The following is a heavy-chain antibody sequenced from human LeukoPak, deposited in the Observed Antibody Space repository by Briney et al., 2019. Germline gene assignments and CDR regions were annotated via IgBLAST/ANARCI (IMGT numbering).Heavy chain of an antibody. D-gene: IGHD1-14*01. CDR3: AREGRMGTADAFDV. Sequence: GGSQRLSCAASGFTFNNYEMHWVRQTAGKGLEWVSAVGIAGDTFYAGSVKGRFSISRDNAESSLFLQMNSLRAGDTAVYYCAREGRMGTADAFDVWGQGTMVTVPS. V-gene: IGHV3-13*01. J-gene: IGHJ3*01. CDR1: GFTFNNYE. CDR2: VGIAGDT.